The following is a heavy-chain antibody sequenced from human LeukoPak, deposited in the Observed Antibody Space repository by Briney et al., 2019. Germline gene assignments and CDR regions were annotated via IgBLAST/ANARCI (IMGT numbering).Heavy chain of an antibody. CDR1: GFTFNTYA. CDR3: AKRPGYPPYYLDY. V-gene: IGHV3-23*01. Sequence: GGSLRLSCAASGFTFNTYAMSWVRQAPGKGLEWVSAISGSGGSTYYADSVKGRFTISRDNSKNTLYLQMNSLTAEDTAVYYCAKRPGYPPYYLDYWGQGTLVTVSS. D-gene: IGHD6-25*01. J-gene: IGHJ4*02. CDR2: ISGSGGST.